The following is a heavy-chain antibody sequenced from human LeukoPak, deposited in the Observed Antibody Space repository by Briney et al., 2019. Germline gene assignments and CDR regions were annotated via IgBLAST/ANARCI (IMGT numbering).Heavy chain of an antibody. J-gene: IGHJ2*01. CDR3: ANHPRGLTMIGGGRLKHWYFDL. D-gene: IGHD3-22*01. CDR1: GVSISSSTYY. CDR2: VYYGGSS. Sequence: TSETLSLTCTVSGVSISSSTYYWGWIRQPPVKGLEWIGSVYYGGSSYYNPSLKSRVTISVDTSKNQVSLKLSSVTAADTAVYYCANHPRGLTMIGGGRLKHWYFDLWGRGTLVTVSS. V-gene: IGHV4-39*01.